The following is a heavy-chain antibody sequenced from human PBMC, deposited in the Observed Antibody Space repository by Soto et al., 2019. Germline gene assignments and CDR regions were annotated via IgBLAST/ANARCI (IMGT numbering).Heavy chain of an antibody. CDR3: AREDSIIIPAVSGF. Sequence: GSLRLSCTVSGFAFNNYGINWVRQAPGKGLEWVSSISKSDYTYYSDSVKGRFTISRDNAKNSVSLQMNTLRVEDTAVYYCAREDSIIIPAVSGFWGQGTLVTVSS. D-gene: IGHD2-2*01. V-gene: IGHV3-21*01. J-gene: IGHJ4*02. CDR1: GFAFNNYG. CDR2: ISKSDYT.